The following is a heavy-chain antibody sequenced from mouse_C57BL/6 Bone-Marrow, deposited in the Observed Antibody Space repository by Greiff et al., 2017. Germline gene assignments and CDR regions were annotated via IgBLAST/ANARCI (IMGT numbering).Heavy chain of an antibody. J-gene: IGHJ2*01. CDR1: GYSFTGYY. CDR3: ARDSSGPLDY. V-gene: IGHV1-42*01. CDR2: INPSTGGT. Sequence: VQLQQSGPELVKPGASVKISCKASGYSFTGYYMNWVKQSPEKSLEWIGEINPSTGGTTYNQKFKAKATLTVDKSSSTAYMQLKSLTSEDSAVYYCARDSSGPLDYWGQGTTLTVSS. D-gene: IGHD3-2*02.